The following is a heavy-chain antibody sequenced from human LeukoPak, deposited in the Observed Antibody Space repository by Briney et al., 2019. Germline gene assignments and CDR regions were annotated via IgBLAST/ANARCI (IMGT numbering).Heavy chain of an antibody. CDR3: ARGARGDYVYYYYYYMDV. CDR1: RYTFTGYY. D-gene: IGHD4-17*01. Sequence: ASVKVSCKASRYTFTGYYMHWVRQAPGQGLEWMGWMNPNSGNTGYAQKFQGRVTITRNTSISTAYMELSSLRSEDTAVYYCARGARGDYVYYYYYYMDVWGKGTTVTVSS. CDR2: MNPNSGNT. J-gene: IGHJ6*03. V-gene: IGHV1-8*03.